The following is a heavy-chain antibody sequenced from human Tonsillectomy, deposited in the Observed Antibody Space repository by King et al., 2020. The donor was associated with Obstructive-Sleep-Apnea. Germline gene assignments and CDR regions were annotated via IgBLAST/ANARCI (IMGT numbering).Heavy chain of an antibody. CDR1: GFPFNNYG. Sequence: QLVQSGGGVVQPGRSLRLSCAASGFPFNNYGMHWVRQAPGKGLEWVAAIWYDGRNKYYADSVMGRFTISRDNSKNMLYLQMNSLRAEDTGVYYCARDTRYCGGDCYSATFDYWGQGTLVTVSS. CDR3: ARDTRYCGGDCYSATFDY. J-gene: IGHJ4*02. V-gene: IGHV3-33*01. D-gene: IGHD2-21*02. CDR2: IWYDGRNK.